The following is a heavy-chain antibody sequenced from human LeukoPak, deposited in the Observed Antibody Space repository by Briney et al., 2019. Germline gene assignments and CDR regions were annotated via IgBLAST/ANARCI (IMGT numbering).Heavy chain of an antibody. J-gene: IGHJ6*02. CDR1: GFTFSSYW. CDR2: IKSDGSET. CDR3: ASDRVFYGLDV. V-gene: IGHV3-74*01. Sequence: GGSLRLSCAASGFTFSSYWMHWVRQAPGKGLMWVSRIKSDGSETSYADSVKGRFTISRDNARNTLSLQMNSLRPEDTAIYYCASDRVFYGLDVWGQGTTVTVSS.